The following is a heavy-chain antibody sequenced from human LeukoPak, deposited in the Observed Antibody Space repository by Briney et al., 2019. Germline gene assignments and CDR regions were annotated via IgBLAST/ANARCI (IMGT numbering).Heavy chain of an antibody. Sequence: SETLSLTCTVSGGSISSSSYYWGWIRQPPGKGLEWIGSIYYSGSTYYNPSPKSRVTISVDTSKNQFSLKLSSVTAADTAVYYCARARDNWNYASDYWGQGTLVTVSS. V-gene: IGHV4-39*07. CDR3: ARARDNWNYASDY. J-gene: IGHJ4*02. CDR1: GGSISSSSYY. CDR2: IYYSGST. D-gene: IGHD1-7*01.